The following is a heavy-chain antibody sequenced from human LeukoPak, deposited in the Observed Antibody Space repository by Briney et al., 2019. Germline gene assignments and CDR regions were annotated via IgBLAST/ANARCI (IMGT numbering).Heavy chain of an antibody. Sequence: ASVKVSCKASGYTFTSYGISSVRQATGQGREGMGWISAYNGNTNYAQKLQGRVTMTTDTSTSTANMELRSLRSDDTAVYYCARDSGSYDWFDPWGQGTLVTVSS. D-gene: IGHD1-26*01. CDR3: ARDSGSYDWFDP. CDR1: GYTFTSYG. J-gene: IGHJ5*02. CDR2: ISAYNGNT. V-gene: IGHV1-18*01.